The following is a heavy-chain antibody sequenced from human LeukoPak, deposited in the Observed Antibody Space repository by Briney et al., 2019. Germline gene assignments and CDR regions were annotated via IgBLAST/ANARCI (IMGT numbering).Heavy chain of an antibody. V-gene: IGHV4-59*01. J-gene: IGHJ5*02. D-gene: IGHD3-10*01. CDR1: GGSISSYY. Sequence: SETLSLTCTVSGGSISSYYWSWIRQPPGKGLEWIGYIYYSGSSNCNPSLKSRVTISVDTSKNQFSLKLSSVTAADTAVYYCARSQDVLLWFGESVNWFDPWGQGTLVTVSS. CDR3: ARSQDVLLWFGESVNWFDP. CDR2: IYYSGSS.